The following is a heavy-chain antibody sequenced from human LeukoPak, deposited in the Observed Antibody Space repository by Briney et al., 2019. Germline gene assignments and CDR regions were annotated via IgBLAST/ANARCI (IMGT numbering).Heavy chain of an antibody. V-gene: IGHV3-30-3*01. CDR3: ARTPTVVRPIDY. CDR2: ISYDGSNK. CDR1: GFTFSSYA. D-gene: IGHD4-23*01. Sequence: GGSLRLSCAASGFTFSSYAMHWVRQAPGKGLEWVAVISYDGSNKYYADSVKGRFTISRDNSKNTLYLQMNSLRAEDTAVYYCARTPTVVRPIDYWGQGTLVTVSS. J-gene: IGHJ4*02.